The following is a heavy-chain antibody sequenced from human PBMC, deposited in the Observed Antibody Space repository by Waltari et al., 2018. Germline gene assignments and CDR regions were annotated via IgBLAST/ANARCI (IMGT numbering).Heavy chain of an antibody. V-gene: IGHV4-38-2*01. D-gene: IGHD3-22*01. J-gene: IGHJ3*02. Sequence: QVQLQESGPGLVKPSETLSLTCAVSGFSISRGYYWGWVRQPPGKGLEWIGSSYESGGTYHKPALKRRVTISIDTSKNQFSLKLTSVTAADTAMYYCARGPVFKYYYHAFDIWGQGTMVTVSS. CDR3: ARGPVFKYYYHAFDI. CDR2: SYESGGT. CDR1: GFSISRGYY.